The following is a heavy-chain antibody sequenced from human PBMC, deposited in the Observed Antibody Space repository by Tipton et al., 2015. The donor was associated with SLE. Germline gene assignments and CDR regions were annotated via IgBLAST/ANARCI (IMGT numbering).Heavy chain of an antibody. CDR2: ISDGSST. D-gene: IGHD5-12*01. V-gene: IGHV3-74*03. Sequence: SLRLSCAASGFTFTNSWMHWVRQAPGKGLVWVSRISDGSSTTYADSVRGRFTISRDNAKNTLYLQMNSLRAEDTAVYHCTRDPVGTLDAFDIWGQGTMVTVSS. CDR3: TRDPVGTLDAFDI. J-gene: IGHJ3*02. CDR1: GFTFTNSW.